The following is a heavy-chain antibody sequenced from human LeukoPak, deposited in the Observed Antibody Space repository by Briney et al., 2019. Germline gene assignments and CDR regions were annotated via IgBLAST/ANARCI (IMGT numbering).Heavy chain of an antibody. CDR1: GYTFSTYS. J-gene: IGHJ4*02. D-gene: IGHD3-3*01. Sequence: QPGGSLRVSCAASGYTFSTYSMNWVRQAPGKGLEWVSYISSSGSTINYADSVKGRLTISRDNGKNSLYLQMNSLRAEDTAVYYCARDYGYYMDYWGQGTPVTVSS. V-gene: IGHV3-48*04. CDR2: ISSSGSTI. CDR3: ARDYGYYMDY.